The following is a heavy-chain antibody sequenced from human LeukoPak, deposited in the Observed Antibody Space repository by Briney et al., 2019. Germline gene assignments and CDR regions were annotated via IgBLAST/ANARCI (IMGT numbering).Heavy chain of an antibody. Sequence: SVKDSCKASGGTFSSYAISWVRQAPGQGLEWMGGIIPIFGTANYAQKFQGRVTITADESTSTAYMELSSLRSEDTAVYYCARGTVAVAAYDYWGQGTLVTVSS. V-gene: IGHV1-69*01. D-gene: IGHD6-19*01. J-gene: IGHJ4*02. CDR1: GGTFSSYA. CDR3: ARGTVAVAAYDY. CDR2: IIPIFGTA.